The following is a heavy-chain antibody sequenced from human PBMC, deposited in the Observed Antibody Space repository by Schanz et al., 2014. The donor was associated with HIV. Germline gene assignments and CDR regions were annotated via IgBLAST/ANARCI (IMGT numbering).Heavy chain of an antibody. CDR1: GGTFSIYA. Sequence: QVQLVQSGAEMRKPGSSVKVSCKASGGTFSIYAISWVRQAPGQGLEWMGGIIPIFGTANYAQKFQGRVTIIADESTSTAYMELSSLRSADTAVYFCARAAFSSEYYYGMDVWGQGTPVTVSS. CDR3: ARAAFSSEYYYGMDV. CDR2: IIPIFGTA. D-gene: IGHD3-3*02. V-gene: IGHV1-69*01. J-gene: IGHJ6*02.